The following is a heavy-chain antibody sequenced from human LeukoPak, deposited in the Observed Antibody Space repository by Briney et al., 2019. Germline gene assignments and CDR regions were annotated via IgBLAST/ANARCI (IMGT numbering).Heavy chain of an antibody. CDR3: ARALYDILTGYPDY. Sequence: PGGSLRLSCAASGFTFSSYAMHWVRQAPGKGLEWVAVISYDGSNKYYADSVKGRFTISRDNSKNTLYLQMNSLRAEDTAVYYCARALYDILTGYPDYWGQGTLVTVSS. CDR2: ISYDGSNK. D-gene: IGHD3-9*01. J-gene: IGHJ4*02. CDR1: GFTFSSYA. V-gene: IGHV3-30*04.